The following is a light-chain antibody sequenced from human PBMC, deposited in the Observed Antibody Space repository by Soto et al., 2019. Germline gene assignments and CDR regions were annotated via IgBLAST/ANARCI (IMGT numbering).Light chain of an antibody. CDR3: CSYAGSYTHV. J-gene: IGLJ1*01. CDR2: DVT. CDR1: SSDVGSYYF. Sequence: QSVLTQPRSVSGSPGQSVTISCTGTSSDVGSYYFVSWYQQHPGKAPKIIIYDVTKRPSGVPDRFSGSKPGNTASLTISGLQAEDDADYYCCSYAGSYTHVFGTGTKLTVL. V-gene: IGLV2-11*01.